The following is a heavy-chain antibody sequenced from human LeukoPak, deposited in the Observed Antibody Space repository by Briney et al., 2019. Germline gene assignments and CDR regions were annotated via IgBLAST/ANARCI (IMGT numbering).Heavy chain of an antibody. CDR1: GFTFSSYT. Sequence: PGGSLRLSCAASGFTFSSYTMSWVRQAPGKGLEWVSAISDSGGSTSYADSVKGRFTISRDNAKNSLYLQMNSLRGEDTAVYYCASSTLGYFDYWGHGTLVTVSS. J-gene: IGHJ4*01. D-gene: IGHD7-27*01. V-gene: IGHV3-23*01. CDR3: ASSTLGYFDY. CDR2: ISDSGGST.